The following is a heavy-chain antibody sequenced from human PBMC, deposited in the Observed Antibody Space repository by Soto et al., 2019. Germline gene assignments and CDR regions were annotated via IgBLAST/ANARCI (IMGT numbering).Heavy chain of an antibody. V-gene: IGHV3-30*04. D-gene: IGHD6-19*01. CDR1: GFTFVRSS. Sequence: QVQLVASGGGVVHPGRSLRLSCAASGFTFVRSSLHWARQAPGKGLEWVAGISSDGRNEFYADSVKGRFTISRDNSMSTLELQMNSLGSDDTAVYYCARGTGWFFFWGQGTLVTVSS. CDR2: ISSDGRNE. CDR3: ARGTGWFFF. J-gene: IGHJ4*02.